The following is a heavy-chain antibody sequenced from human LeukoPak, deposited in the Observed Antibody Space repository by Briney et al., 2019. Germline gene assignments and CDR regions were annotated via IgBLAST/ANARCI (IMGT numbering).Heavy chain of an antibody. V-gene: IGHV3-33*06. Sequence: GGSLRLSCAASGFTFSSYGMHWVRQAPGKGLEWVAVIWYDGSNKYYADSVKGRLTISRGNSKSTLYLQMNSLRAEDTAVYYCAKESGYCSSTSCFADAFDIWGQGTMVTVSS. CDR1: GFTFSSYG. CDR2: IWYDGSNK. CDR3: AKESGYCSSTSCFADAFDI. D-gene: IGHD2-2*01. J-gene: IGHJ3*02.